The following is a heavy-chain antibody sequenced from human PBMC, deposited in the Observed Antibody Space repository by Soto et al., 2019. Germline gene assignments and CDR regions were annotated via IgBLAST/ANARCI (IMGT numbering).Heavy chain of an antibody. CDR1: GGTXTSYA. CDR2: IIPIFGKA. CDR3: WVTMVRGVISDYGMDV. Sequence: SXKVSFEASGGTXTSYAIRLVRQAPGQGLEWMGGIIPIFGKANYAQKLQGRVTITADESTSTAYMELSSLRSEDTDVYYCWVTMVRGVISDYGMDVWGQGTTVT. D-gene: IGHD3-10*01. J-gene: IGHJ6*02. V-gene: IGHV1-69*13.